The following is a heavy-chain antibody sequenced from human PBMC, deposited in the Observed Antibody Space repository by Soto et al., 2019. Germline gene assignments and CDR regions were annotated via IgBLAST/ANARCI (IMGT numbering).Heavy chain of an antibody. D-gene: IGHD3-22*01. J-gene: IGHJ4*02. Sequence: GGSLRLSCAASGFTFSSYDMHWVRQATGKGLEWVSAIGTAGDTYYPGSVKGRFTISRENAKNSLYLQMNSLRAGDTAVYYCARAAYYDSSGYYDYWCQGTLVTVSS. V-gene: IGHV3-13*01. CDR1: GFTFSSYD. CDR3: ARAAYYDSSGYYDY. CDR2: IGTAGDT.